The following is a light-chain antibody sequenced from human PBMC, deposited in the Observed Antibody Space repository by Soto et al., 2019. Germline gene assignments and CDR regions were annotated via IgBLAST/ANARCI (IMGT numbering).Light chain of an antibody. CDR1: QGISSY. J-gene: IGKJ4*01. CDR3: HQVKASPTT. Sequence: RASQGISSYLGWYQQKPGKAPNLLSYDASTLHSGVPSRFICGGTGTYVTLTLSRHQPEDVAPFYCHQVKASPTTFGGGTKVDIK. V-gene: IGKV1-9*01. CDR2: DAS.